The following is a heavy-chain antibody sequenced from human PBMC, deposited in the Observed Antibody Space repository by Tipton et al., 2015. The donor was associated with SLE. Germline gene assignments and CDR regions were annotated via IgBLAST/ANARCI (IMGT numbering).Heavy chain of an antibody. CDR1: GFTFSNYE. V-gene: IGHV3-48*03. CDR2: ISSAGNAI. Sequence: SLRLSCATSGFTFSNYEMNWVRQAPGKGLEWVSYISSAGNAIYYADSVRGRFTISRDNAKNTLYLQMSSLRNEDTAVYYCARGRARSDFAHWGQGALVTVSS. CDR3: ARGRARSDFAH. J-gene: IGHJ4*02.